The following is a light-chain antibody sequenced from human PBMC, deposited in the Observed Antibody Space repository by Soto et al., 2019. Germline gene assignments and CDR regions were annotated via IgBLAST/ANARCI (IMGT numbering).Light chain of an antibody. Sequence: QSALTQPASVSGSPGQSITISCTGTSSDVGGYNYVSWYQQHPGKAPKLMIYEVSNRPSGVSNRFSGSKSGNTASLTISGLQAEDEADYYCSSYTSSSNFYVFXTGTKDTVL. CDR2: EVS. V-gene: IGLV2-14*01. J-gene: IGLJ1*01. CDR3: SSYTSSSNFYV. CDR1: SSDVGGYNY.